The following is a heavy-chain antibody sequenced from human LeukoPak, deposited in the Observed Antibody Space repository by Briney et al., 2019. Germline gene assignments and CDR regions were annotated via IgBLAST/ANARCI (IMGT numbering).Heavy chain of an antibody. CDR1: GGSTSSNNYY. D-gene: IGHD2-15*01. J-gene: IGHJ4*02. CDR2: FSYNGNT. Sequence: SETLSLTCTVSGGSTSSNNYYWGWIRQFPGKGLQWIGSFSYNGNTYYNPSLKSRGAISVDTPKNQFSLKMSSVTAADTAVYYCARHRPLVVAATLGDFDNWGQGTLVTVSS. CDR3: ARHRPLVVAATLGDFDN. V-gene: IGHV4-39*01.